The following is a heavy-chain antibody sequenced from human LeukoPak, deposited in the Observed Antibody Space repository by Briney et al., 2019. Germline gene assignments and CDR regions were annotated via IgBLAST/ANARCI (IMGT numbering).Heavy chain of an antibody. J-gene: IGHJ4*02. D-gene: IGHD2-15*01. CDR1: GYTFTSYD. V-gene: IGHV1-8*01. CDR2: MNPNSGNT. Sequence: RASVKVSCKASGYTFTSYDINWGRQATGQGLEWMGWMNPNSGNTGYAQKFQGRVTMTRNTSISTAYVELSSLRSEDTAVYYCARVWCGGSCYPSEWGQGTLVTVSS. CDR3: ARVWCGGSCYPSE.